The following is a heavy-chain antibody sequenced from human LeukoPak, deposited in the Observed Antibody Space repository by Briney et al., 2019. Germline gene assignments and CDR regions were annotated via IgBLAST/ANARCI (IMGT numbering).Heavy chain of an antibody. J-gene: IGHJ4*02. CDR2: MNPNSGNT. CDR1: GYTFTSYD. V-gene: IGHV1-8*01. Sequence: GASVKVSCKASGYTFTSYDINWVRQATGQGLEWMGWMNPNSGNTSYAQKFQGRVTMTRNTSISTAYMELRSLRSDDTAVYYCARDGELIDYWGQGTLVTVSS. D-gene: IGHD1-26*01. CDR3: ARDGELIDY.